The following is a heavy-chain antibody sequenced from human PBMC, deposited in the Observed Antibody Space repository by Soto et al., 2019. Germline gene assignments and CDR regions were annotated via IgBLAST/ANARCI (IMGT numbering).Heavy chain of an antibody. D-gene: IGHD3-10*01. J-gene: IGHJ4*02. CDR2: ISRSSSYI. CDR3: TRDWVPVDY. CDR1: GFTFSSYS. Sequence: GGSLRLSCAASGFTFSSYSMNWVRQAPGKGLEWFSSISRSSSYIYYADSVKGRFTISGDNAKNSLYLQMNSLRAEYTAVYYCTRDWVPVDYWGQGTLVTVSS. V-gene: IGHV3-21*01.